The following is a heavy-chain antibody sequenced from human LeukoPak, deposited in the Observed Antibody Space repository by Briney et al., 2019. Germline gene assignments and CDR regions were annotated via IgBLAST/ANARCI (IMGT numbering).Heavy chain of an antibody. Sequence: PGGSLRLSCVASGFTFSDHYMDWVRQAPGKGLEWVGRIRKKTNSYTTEYAASVKGRFTISRDDSKSSLDPQMHSLETEDTAVYYCVRTANSYWYDFWGQGTLVTVSS. CDR3: VRTANSYWYDF. CDR2: IRKKTNSYTT. CDR1: GFTFSDHY. D-gene: IGHD2-8*02. J-gene: IGHJ4*02. V-gene: IGHV3-72*01.